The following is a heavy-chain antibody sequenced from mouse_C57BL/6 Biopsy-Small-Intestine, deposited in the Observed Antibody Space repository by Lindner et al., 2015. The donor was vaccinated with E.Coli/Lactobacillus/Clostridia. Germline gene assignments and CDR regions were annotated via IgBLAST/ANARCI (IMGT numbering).Heavy chain of an antibody. J-gene: IGHJ1*01. V-gene: IGHV1-81*01. CDR3: ASRPRYSSSWYENYYYGMDV. Sequence: SVKVSCKASGYTFTSYGISWVRQAPGQGLEWMGWISAYNGNTNYAQKLQGRVTMTTDTSTSTAYMELRSLRSEDTAVYYCASRPRYSSSWYENYYYGMDVWGQGTTVTVSS. D-gene: IGHD1-1*01. CDR2: ISAYNGNT. CDR1: GYTFTSYG.